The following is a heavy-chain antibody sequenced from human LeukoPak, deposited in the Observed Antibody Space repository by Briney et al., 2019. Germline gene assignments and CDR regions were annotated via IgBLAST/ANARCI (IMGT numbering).Heavy chain of an antibody. D-gene: IGHD5-12*01. J-gene: IGHJ4*02. V-gene: IGHV3-23*01. Sequence: GGSLRLSCAASGFTFSSYAMSWVRQAPEEGLEWVSSISNSGGRTFYTDSVKGRFTISRDNSKITLYLQMNSLRAEDTAVYYCAKSYNGYESKPDYWGQGTLVTVSS. CDR1: GFTFSSYA. CDR2: ISNSGGRT. CDR3: AKSYNGYESKPDY.